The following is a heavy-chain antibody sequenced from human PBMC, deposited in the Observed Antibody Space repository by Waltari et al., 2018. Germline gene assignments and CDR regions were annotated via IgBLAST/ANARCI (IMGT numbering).Heavy chain of an antibody. V-gene: IGHV3-49*04. CDR2: IRSKTYGGAP. Sequence: EVQLAESGGGLVQPGRSLRISCTALGFNFGDYAMTWVRQVPGKGLEWVGFIRSKTYGGAPEYAASVKGRFTISRDDSKSVAYLQMNSLRTEDTALYYCTRADGMTDLDYWGQGALVTVSS. CDR1: GFNFGDYA. CDR3: TRADGMTDLDY. J-gene: IGHJ4*02.